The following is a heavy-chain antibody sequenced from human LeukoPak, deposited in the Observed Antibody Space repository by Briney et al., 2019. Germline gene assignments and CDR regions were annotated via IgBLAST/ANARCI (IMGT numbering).Heavy chain of an antibody. V-gene: IGHV3-33*06. CDR2: IWYDGSNK. D-gene: IGHD1-1*01. CDR1: GFTFSSYG. J-gene: IGHJ6*03. CDR3: AKPRTTTYYYYYMDV. Sequence: PGRSLRLSCAASGFTFSSYGMHWVPQAPGKGLEWVAVIWYDGSNKYYADSVKGRFTISRDNSKNTLYLQMNSLRAEDTAVYYCAKPRTTTYYYYYMDVWGKGTTVTVSS.